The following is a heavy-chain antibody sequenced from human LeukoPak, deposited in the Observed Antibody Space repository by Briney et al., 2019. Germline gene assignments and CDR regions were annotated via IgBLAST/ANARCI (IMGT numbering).Heavy chain of an antibody. CDR2: ISGSGGST. CDR3: AKRGMTTIKEGFDY. CDR1: GFTFSIYA. Sequence: PVRSLRLSSAASGFTFSIYAMSSGRQAPGKGLEWVSAISGSGGSTYYADSVKGRFTISRDNSKNTLYLQMNSLRAEDTAVYYCAKRGMTTIKEGFDYWGQGTLVTVSS. D-gene: IGHD5-24*01. J-gene: IGHJ4*02. V-gene: IGHV3-23*01.